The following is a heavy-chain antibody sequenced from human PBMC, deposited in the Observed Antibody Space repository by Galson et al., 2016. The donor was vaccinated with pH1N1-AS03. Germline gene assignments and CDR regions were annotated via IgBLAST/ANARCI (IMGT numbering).Heavy chain of an antibody. CDR1: GYIFTSLW. D-gene: IGHD2-15*01. CDR3: AKRYGYYFDY. Sequence: QSGAEVKKPGDSLTISCQASGYIFTSLWIGWVRQMPGKGLEWMGIIYPDDSDTRYSPSFQGQVTISADKSITTAYLQWTSLKASDTAIYYCAKRYGYYFDYWDQGTPVTVSS. V-gene: IGHV5-51*01. J-gene: IGHJ4*02. CDR2: IYPDDSDT.